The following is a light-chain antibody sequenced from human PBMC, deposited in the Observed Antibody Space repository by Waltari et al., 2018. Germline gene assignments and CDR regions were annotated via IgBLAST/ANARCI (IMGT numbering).Light chain of an antibody. J-gene: IGLJ7*01. CDR2: ENS. Sequence: QSVLTPPPSVSAAPGQRVTLSCSGGPSHIGNNYVSWYRQFPGTAPKLLIYENSERPSGIPGRFSGSKSGTSATLDITGLQAGDEADYYCGTWDSSLSGAVFGGGTHLTVL. CDR1: PSHIGNNY. V-gene: IGLV1-51*02. CDR3: GTWDSSLSGAV.